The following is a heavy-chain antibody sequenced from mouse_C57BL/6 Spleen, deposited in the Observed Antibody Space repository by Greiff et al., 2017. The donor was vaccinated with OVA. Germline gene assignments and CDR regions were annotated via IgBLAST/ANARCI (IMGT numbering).Heavy chain of an antibody. D-gene: IGHD1-1*01. J-gene: IGHJ4*01. CDR3: ARPGFITTVVAPMDY. CDR1: GFTFSDYG. CDR2: ISSGSSTI. V-gene: IGHV5-17*01. Sequence: EVKLMESGGGLVKPGGSLKLSCAASGFTFSDYGMHWVRQAPEKGLEWVAYISSGSSTIYYADTVKGRFTISRDNAKNTLFLQMTSLRSEDTAMYYCARPGFITTVVAPMDYWGQGTSVTVSS.